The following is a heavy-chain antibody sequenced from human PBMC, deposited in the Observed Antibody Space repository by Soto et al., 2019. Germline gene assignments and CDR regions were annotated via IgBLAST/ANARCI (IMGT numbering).Heavy chain of an antibody. CDR2: ISGYNGDT. D-gene: IGHD2-8*01. CDR3: AKNGQPPYYYYGMDV. Sequence: QGQLVQSGVEVKKPGASVKVSCKASGYTFSRYGISWVRQAPGQGLEWMGWISGYNGDTNYAQKFQGRVTMTIDTSTNTAYMELRTLTSDYTAVYYCAKNGQPPYYYYGMDVWGQGTTVSVSS. J-gene: IGHJ6*02. CDR1: GYTFSRYG. V-gene: IGHV1-18*01.